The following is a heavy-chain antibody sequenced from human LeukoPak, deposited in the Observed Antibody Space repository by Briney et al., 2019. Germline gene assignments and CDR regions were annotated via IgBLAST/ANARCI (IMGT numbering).Heavy chain of an antibody. Sequence: GASVTVSCKASGYTFTIYYMHWVRQAPGQGLEWMGIINPSGGSTTYAQKFQGRVNMTRDTSTSIAYMEVSSPRSEDTAVYYCARVTPILDFWSGVFDYWGQGTLVTVSS. V-gene: IGHV1-46*01. J-gene: IGHJ4*02. D-gene: IGHD3-3*01. CDR2: INPSGGST. CDR3: ARVTPILDFWSGVFDY. CDR1: GYTFTIYY.